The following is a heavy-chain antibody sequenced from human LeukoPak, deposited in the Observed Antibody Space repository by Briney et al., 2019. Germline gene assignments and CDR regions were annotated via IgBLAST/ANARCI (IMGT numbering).Heavy chain of an antibody. J-gene: IGHJ6*03. V-gene: IGHV3-30*18. D-gene: IGHD6-13*01. Sequence: GGSLRLSCAASGFTFSSYGMHWVRQAPGKGLEWVAVISYDGSNKYYADSVKGRFTISRDNSKNTLYLQMNSLRAEDTAVYYCAKDASSSWYGWYYYYMDVWGKGTTVTVSS. CDR2: ISYDGSNK. CDR1: GFTFSSYG. CDR3: AKDASSSWYGWYYYYMDV.